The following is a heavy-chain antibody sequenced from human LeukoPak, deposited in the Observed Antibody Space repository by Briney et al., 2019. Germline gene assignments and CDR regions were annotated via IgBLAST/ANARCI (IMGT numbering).Heavy chain of an antibody. V-gene: IGHV4-38-2*01. CDR2: IYHSGST. CDR3: ATNAGPAALDAIDI. Sequence: PSETLSLTCAVSGYSISSGYYWGWIRQPPGKGLEWIGSIYHSGSTYYNPSLKSRVTISVDTSKNQFSLKLSSVTAADTAVYYCATNAGPAALDAIDIWGQGTIVTVSS. CDR1: GYSISSGYY. D-gene: IGHD2-2*01. J-gene: IGHJ3*02.